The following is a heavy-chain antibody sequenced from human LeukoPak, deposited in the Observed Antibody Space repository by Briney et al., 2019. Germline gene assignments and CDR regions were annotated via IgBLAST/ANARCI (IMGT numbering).Heavy chain of an antibody. CDR2: INHSGST. Sequence: SEALSLTCAVYGGSFSGYYWSWIRQPPGKGLEWIGEINHSGSTNYNPSLKSRVTISVDTSKNQFSLKLSSVTAADTAVYYCARGLEYYYDSSGSLKAYYFDYWGQGTLVTVSS. J-gene: IGHJ4*02. CDR1: GGSFSGYY. CDR3: ARGLEYYYDSSGSLKAYYFDY. D-gene: IGHD3-22*01. V-gene: IGHV4-34*01.